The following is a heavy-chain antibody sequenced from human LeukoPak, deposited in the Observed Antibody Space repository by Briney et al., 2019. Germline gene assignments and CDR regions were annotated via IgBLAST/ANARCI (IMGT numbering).Heavy chain of an antibody. Sequence: GGSLRLSCAASGFTFSLYGIHWVRQAPGKGLEWVAFIRYDGTNKYYADSMKGRFTISRDNSQNTLYLQMNSLRAEDTALYYCARAAYSSTWYSRYFDLWGRGTLVTVSP. CDR2: IRYDGTNK. D-gene: IGHD6-13*01. CDR1: GFTFSLYG. V-gene: IGHV3-30*02. J-gene: IGHJ2*01. CDR3: ARAAYSSTWYSRYFDL.